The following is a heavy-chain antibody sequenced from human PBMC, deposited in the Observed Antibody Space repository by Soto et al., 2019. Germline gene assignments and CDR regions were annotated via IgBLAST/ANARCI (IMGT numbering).Heavy chain of an antibody. J-gene: IGHJ4*02. V-gene: IGHV3-30-3*01. D-gene: IGHD3-10*01. CDR3: ARARTVLLWFGESRHFDY. CDR1: GFTFRSYA. CDR2: ISYDGSNK. Sequence: GGSLRLSCAASGFTFRSYALHWVRQAPGKGLEWVAVISYDGSNKYYADSVKGRFTISRDNSKNTLYLQMNSLRAEDTAVYYCARARTVLLWFGESRHFDYWGQGTLVTVSS.